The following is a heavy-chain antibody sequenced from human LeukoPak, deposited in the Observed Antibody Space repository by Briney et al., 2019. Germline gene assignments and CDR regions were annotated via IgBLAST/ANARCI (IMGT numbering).Heavy chain of an antibody. V-gene: IGHV3-23*01. CDR2: ISSSGDST. D-gene: IGHD5-18*01. J-gene: IGHJ4*02. CDR3: AKGRHGYIFYFDY. Sequence: PGGSLRLSCAASGFTFSSYAMSWVRQAPGKGLEWVSGISSSGDSTYYADSVKGRFTISRDTSKNALYLQMNSLRAEDTAVYYCAKGRHGYIFYFDYWGQGTVVTVSS. CDR1: GFTFSSYA.